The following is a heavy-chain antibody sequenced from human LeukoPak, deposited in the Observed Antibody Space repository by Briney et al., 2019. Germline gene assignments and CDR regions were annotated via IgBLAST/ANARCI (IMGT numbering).Heavy chain of an antibody. CDR2: IHYSGST. CDR3: PAEDGIRDFDY. CDR1: GVSIFSYY. Sequence: SETLSLTCTVSGVSIFSYYWNWIRQPPGKGLEWIGYIHYSGSTNYNPSLKSRVTISVDTSKSQFSLRLTSATAADTAVYFFPAEDGIRDFDYWGRGTLLTVSS. J-gene: IGHJ4*02. V-gene: IGHV4-59*08. D-gene: IGHD2-21*01.